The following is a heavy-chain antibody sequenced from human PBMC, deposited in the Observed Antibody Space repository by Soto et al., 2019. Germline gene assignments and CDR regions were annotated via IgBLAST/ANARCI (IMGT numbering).Heavy chain of an antibody. V-gene: IGHV1-69*12. CDR1: GGTFSSYA. D-gene: IGHD2-2*01. CDR2: IIPIFGTA. J-gene: IGHJ6*02. CDR3: ARHVPAAGYYYGMDV. Sequence: QVQLVQSGAEGQKPGSSVKVSCKASGGTFSSYAISWVRQSPGHGLEWMGGIIPIFGTANYAQKFQGRVTITADESTSTADMELSSLRSEDTAVYYCARHVPAAGYYYGMDVWGQGTTVTVSS.